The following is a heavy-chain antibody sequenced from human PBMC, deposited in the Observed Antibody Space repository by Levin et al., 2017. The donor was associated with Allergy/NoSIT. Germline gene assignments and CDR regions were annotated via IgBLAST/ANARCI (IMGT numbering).Heavy chain of an antibody. CDR3: ARGWEVVPAAQYFDY. Sequence: NASETLSLTCTVSGGSISSYYWSWIRQPPGKGLEWIGYIYYSGSTNYNPSLKSRVTISVDTSKNQFSLKLSSVTAADTAVYYCARGWEVVPAAQYFDYWGQGTLVTVSS. V-gene: IGHV4-59*08. CDR2: IYYSGST. J-gene: IGHJ4*02. D-gene: IGHD2-2*01. CDR1: GGSISSYY.